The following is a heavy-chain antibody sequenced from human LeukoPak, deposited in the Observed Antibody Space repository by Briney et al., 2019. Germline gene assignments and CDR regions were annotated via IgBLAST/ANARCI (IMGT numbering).Heavy chain of an antibody. CDR1: GFTFSSYG. D-gene: IGHD2-2*01. CDR2: TSYDGSNK. CDR3: AKDYHLAAPAASNGDAFDI. Sequence: GGSLRLSCAASGFTFSSYGMHWVRQAPGKGLERVAVTSYDGSNKYYADSVKGRFTISRDNSKNTLYLQMNSLRAEDTAVYYCAKDYHLAAPAASNGDAFDIWGQGTMVTVSS. V-gene: IGHV3-30*18. J-gene: IGHJ3*02.